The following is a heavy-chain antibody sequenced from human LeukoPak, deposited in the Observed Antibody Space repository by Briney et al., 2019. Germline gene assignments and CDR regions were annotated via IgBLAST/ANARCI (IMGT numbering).Heavy chain of an antibody. CDR3: ARASGIAAAGAFDY. Sequence: PSETLSLTCTVSGGSISSSSYYWGWIRQPPGKGLEWIGSIYYSGSTYYNPSLKSRVTISVGTSKNQFSLKLSSVTAADTAVYYCARASGIAAAGAFDYWGQGTLVTVSS. J-gene: IGHJ4*02. CDR1: GGSISSSSYY. V-gene: IGHV4-39*07. CDR2: IYYSGST. D-gene: IGHD6-13*01.